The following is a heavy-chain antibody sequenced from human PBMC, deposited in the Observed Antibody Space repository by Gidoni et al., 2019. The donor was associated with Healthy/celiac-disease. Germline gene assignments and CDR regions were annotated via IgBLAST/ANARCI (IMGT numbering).Heavy chain of an antibody. CDR2: ISGSGGST. D-gene: IGHD2-15*01. J-gene: IGHJ4*02. CDR3: AKDRCSGGSCYLVGSLDY. V-gene: IGHV3-23*01. Sequence: EVQLLESGGGLVQPGGSLSLSCAASGFTFSSYAMSWVRQAPGKGLEWVSAISGSGGSTYYADSVKGRFTISRDNSKNTLYLQMNSLRAEDTAVYYCAKDRCSGGSCYLVGSLDYWGQGTLVTVSS. CDR1: GFTFSSYA.